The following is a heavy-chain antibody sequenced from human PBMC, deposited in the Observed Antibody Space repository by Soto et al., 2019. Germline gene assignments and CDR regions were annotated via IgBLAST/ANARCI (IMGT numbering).Heavy chain of an antibody. D-gene: IGHD2-21*02. CDR2: VNPSGGHT. Sequence: QVQLMQSGAEVKKPGASVKVSCKASGDTFTDYYIHWVRQAPGQGLEWMGTVNPSGGHTTYAQHFRGRVTMTRDTSTSTLYMELTSLTSDDTAIYYCARGGHVVVVTAALDYWGQGTLVTFSS. V-gene: IGHV1-46*01. J-gene: IGHJ4*02. CDR1: GDTFTDYY. CDR3: ARGGHVVVVTAALDY.